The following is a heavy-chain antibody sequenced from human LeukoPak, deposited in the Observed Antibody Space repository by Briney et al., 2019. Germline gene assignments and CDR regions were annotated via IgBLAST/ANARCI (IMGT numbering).Heavy chain of an antibody. J-gene: IGHJ6*02. CDR1: GFTVSSNY. CDR2: IYSGGST. V-gene: IGHV3-53*01. Sequence: GGSLRLSCAASGFTVSSNYMSWVRQAPGKGLEWVSVIYSGGSTYYADSVKGRFTISRDNSKNTLYLQMHSLRAEDTAVYYCAREVVVTAIRNYYYGMDVWGQGTAVTVSS. CDR3: AREVVVTAIRNYYYGMDV. D-gene: IGHD2-21*02.